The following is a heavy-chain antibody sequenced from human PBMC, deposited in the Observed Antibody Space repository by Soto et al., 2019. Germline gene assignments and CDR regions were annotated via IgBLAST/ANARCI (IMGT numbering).Heavy chain of an antibody. CDR2: IIPILEVA. CDR1: GGTFSTST. J-gene: IGHJ4*02. Sequence: GASVKVSCKASGGTFSTSTFTWVRQAPGQGLEWMGRIIPILEVADYAQEFQGRVTITADKSTSTAYMELSSLKSEDTAVYYCARDSPIGSVFSGCDAIDYWGQGTLVTVSS. CDR3: ARDSPIGSVFSGCDAIDY. V-gene: IGHV1-69*04. D-gene: IGHD5-12*01.